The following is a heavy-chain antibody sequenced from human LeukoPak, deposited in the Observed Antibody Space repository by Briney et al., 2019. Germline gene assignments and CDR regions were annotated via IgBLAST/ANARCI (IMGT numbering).Heavy chain of an antibody. CDR1: GFIFSNYA. D-gene: IGHD2/OR15-2a*01. CDR3: AKDLIGSALGGNY. CDR2: ISGSDDNT. Sequence: GVSLRLSCAASGFIFSNYAMSWVRQAPGKGLEWVSAISGSDDNTYYADSVRGRFTISRDNSKNTLYLQMNSLRAEDTAVYYCAKDLIGSALGGNYWGQGTLVTVSS. V-gene: IGHV3-23*01. J-gene: IGHJ4*02.